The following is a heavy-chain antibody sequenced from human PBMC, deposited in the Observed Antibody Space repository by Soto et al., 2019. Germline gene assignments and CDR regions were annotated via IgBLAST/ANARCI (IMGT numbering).Heavy chain of an antibody. CDR3: ARPMYGAVDWFDP. J-gene: IGHJ5*02. Sequence: QLQLQESGPGLVKPSETLSLTCTVSGGSISSSSYYWGWIRQPPGKGLEWIGSIYYRGSTYYNPSLKSRVTISVDTSKNQFSLKLSSVTAADTAVYYCARPMYGAVDWFDPWGQGTLVTVSS. D-gene: IGHD3-10*01. CDR2: IYYRGST. V-gene: IGHV4-39*01. CDR1: GGSISSSSYY.